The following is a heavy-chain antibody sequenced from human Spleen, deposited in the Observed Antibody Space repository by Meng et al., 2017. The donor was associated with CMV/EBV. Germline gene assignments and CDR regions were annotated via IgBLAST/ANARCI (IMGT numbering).Heavy chain of an antibody. CDR2: IRQDGTEK. CDR1: GFTVSSNY. CDR3: ARVYCTSTSCFKPPDF. J-gene: IGHJ4*02. D-gene: IGHD2-2*01. Sequence: GESLKISCASSGFTVSSNYMGWVRQAPGKGLEWVANIRQDGTEKYYVDSVKGRFTIARDNAKNSLYLQMNSLRAEDTAVYSCARVYCTSTSCFKPPDFWGQGTLVTVSS. V-gene: IGHV3-7*01.